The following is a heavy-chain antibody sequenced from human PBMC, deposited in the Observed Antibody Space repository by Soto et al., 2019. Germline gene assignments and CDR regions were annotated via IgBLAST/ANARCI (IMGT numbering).Heavy chain of an antibody. Sequence: QVQLVESGGGVVQPRRSLRLSCAASGFTFNNYGLHWVRQAPGKGLDRVVVIWNDVSNSYYANSAKGRFPISRDNSKDSLYLQMRSLGADDTSVYYCALRKSSPPTRGAATARCVRDVLVQGTTVTVS. CDR1: GFTFNNYG. CDR2: IWNDVSNS. V-gene: IGHV3-33*01. D-gene: IGHD6-13*01. CDR3: ALRKSSPPTRGAATARCVRDV. J-gene: IGHJ6*02.